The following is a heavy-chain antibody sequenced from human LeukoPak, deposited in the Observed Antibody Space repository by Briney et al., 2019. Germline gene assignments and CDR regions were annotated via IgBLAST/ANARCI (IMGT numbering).Heavy chain of an antibody. V-gene: IGHV4-4*02. CDR1: GGSISSSNW. CDR2: INHSGST. Sequence: SETLSLTCAVSGGSISSSNWWSWVRQPPGKGLEWIGEINHSGSTNYNPSLKSRVTISVDTSKNQFSLKLSSVTTADTAVYYCARGKSLDYWGQGTLVTVSS. J-gene: IGHJ4*02. CDR3: ARGKSLDY.